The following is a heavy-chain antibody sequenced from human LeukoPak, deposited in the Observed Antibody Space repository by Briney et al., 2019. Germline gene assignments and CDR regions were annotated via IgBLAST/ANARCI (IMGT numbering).Heavy chain of an antibody. D-gene: IGHD2-2*01. Sequence: PGGSLRLSCTASGFTFGDYAMTWVRQAPGKGLEWVGFIRSKAFGGTTEYAASVKNRFTISRDDSKSIAYLQMNSLKTEDTAVYHCIRRGYCTSTSCYAYFDYWGQGTLVTVSS. CDR3: IRRGYCTSTSCYAYFDY. CDR2: IRSKAFGGTT. CDR1: GFTFGDYA. J-gene: IGHJ4*02. V-gene: IGHV3-49*04.